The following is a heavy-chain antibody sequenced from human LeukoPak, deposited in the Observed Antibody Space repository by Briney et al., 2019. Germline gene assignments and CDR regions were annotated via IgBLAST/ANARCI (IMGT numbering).Heavy chain of an antibody. CDR3: APLKGDIVVDSH. Sequence: QSGPTLVKPTQTLTLTCTFSGFSLSTSGMAVGWIRQPPGKALEWLALIFWDGDKRYRPALKSRLTITKDTSKNQVVLTMTNMDPVDTATYYCAPLKGDIVVDSHWGQGTLVTVSS. J-gene: IGHJ4*02. V-gene: IGHV2-5*02. CDR1: GFSLSTSGMA. D-gene: IGHD3-22*01. CDR2: IFWDGDK.